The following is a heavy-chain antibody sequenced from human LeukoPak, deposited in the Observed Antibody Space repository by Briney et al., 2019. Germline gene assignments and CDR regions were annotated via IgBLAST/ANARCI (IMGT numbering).Heavy chain of an antibody. CDR3: ARDKYDSGGSHPYFDY. J-gene: IGHJ4*02. D-gene: IGHD3-22*01. CDR1: GFTFSSYA. CDR2: VGGRGDST. Sequence: GGSPRLSCAASGFTFSSYAMSWVRQAPGKGLEWVSAVGGRGDSTFYADSMQGRFTISRDNSKNTLHLQMNNLRAEDTAIYFCARDKYDSGGSHPYFDYWGQGTLVTVST. V-gene: IGHV3-23*01.